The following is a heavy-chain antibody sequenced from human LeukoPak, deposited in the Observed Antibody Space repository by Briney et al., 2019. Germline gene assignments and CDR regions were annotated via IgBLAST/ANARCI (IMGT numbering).Heavy chain of an antibody. D-gene: IGHD3-22*01. Sequence: GGSLRLSCAASGFTVSSNYMSWVRQAPGKGLEWVSAISGSGGSTYYADSVKGRFTISRDNSKNTLYLQMNSLRAEDTAVYYCAKEPHYDSSGYYFDYWGQGTLVTVSS. CDR3: AKEPHYDSSGYYFDY. J-gene: IGHJ4*02. V-gene: IGHV3-23*01. CDR2: ISGSGGST. CDR1: GFTVSSNY.